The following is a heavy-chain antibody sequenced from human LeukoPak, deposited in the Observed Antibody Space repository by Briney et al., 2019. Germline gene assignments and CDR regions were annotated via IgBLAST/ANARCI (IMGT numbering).Heavy chain of an antibody. V-gene: IGHV4-4*02. CDR1: GGSISSSNW. J-gene: IGHJ4*02. CDR3: ARVVRGRFLEWLPDY. Sequence: SETLSLTCAVSGGSISSSNWWSWVRQPPGKGLEWIGEIYHSGSTNYNPSLKSRVTISVDKSKNQFSLKLSSVTAADTAVYYCARVVRGRFLEWLPDYWGQGTLVSVSS. D-gene: IGHD3-3*01. CDR2: IYHSGST.